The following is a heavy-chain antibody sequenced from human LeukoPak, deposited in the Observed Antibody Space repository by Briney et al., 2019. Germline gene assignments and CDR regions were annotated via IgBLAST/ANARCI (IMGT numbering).Heavy chain of an antibody. CDR3: ARDIRVGATSDY. V-gene: IGHV3-30-3*01. Sequence: GRSLRLSCAASGFTFSSYAMHWVRQAPGKGLEWVAVISYDGSNKYYADSVKGRFTISRDNSKNTLYLQMNSLRAEDTAVYYCARDIRVGATSDYWGQGTLVTVSS. J-gene: IGHJ4*02. D-gene: IGHD1-26*01. CDR1: GFTFSSYA. CDR2: ISYDGSNK.